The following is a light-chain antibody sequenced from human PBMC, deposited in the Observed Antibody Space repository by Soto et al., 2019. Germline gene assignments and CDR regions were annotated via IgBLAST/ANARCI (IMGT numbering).Light chain of an antibody. J-gene: IGKJ4*01. CDR3: QQRLT. V-gene: IGKV1-5*01. Sequence: DIQMTQSPSTLSASVGDRVTITCRASQSISSWLAWYQQKPGKAPKLLIYDASSLESGVPSRFSGSGSGTEFTLTISSLQPDDFATYYCQQRLTFSGGTKVEIK. CDR1: QSISSW. CDR2: DAS.